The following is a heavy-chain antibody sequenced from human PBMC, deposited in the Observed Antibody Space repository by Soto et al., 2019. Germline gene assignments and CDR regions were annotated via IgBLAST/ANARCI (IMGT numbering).Heavy chain of an antibody. CDR1: GFTFSSYG. CDR3: AKGVSNYYYYGMDV. V-gene: IGHV3-30*18. CDR2: ISYDGSNK. J-gene: IGHJ6*02. Sequence: GGSLRLSCAASGFTFSSYGMHWVRQAPGKGLEWVAVISYDGSNKYYADSVKGRFTISRDNSKNTLYLQMNSLRAEDTAVYYCAKGVSNYYYYGMDVWGQGTTVTVSS. D-gene: IGHD6-6*01.